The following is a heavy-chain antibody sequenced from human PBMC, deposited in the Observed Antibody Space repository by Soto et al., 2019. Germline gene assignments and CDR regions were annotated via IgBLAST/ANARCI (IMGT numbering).Heavy chain of an antibody. CDR2: IYYSGST. CDR1: GGSISSYY. Sequence: SETLSLTCTVSGGSISSYYWSWIRQPPGKGLEWIGYIYYSGSTNYNPPLKSRVTISVDTSKNQFSLKLSSVTAADTAVYYCAREDRGYCSGGSCYNWFDPWGQGTLVTVSS. CDR3: AREDRGYCSGGSCYNWFDP. D-gene: IGHD2-15*01. J-gene: IGHJ5*02. V-gene: IGHV4-59*01.